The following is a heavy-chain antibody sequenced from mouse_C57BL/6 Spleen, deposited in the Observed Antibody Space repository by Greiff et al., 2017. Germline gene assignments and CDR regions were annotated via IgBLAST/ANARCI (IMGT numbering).Heavy chain of an antibody. V-gene: IGHV1-26*01. Sequence: EVQLQQSGPELVKPGASVKISCKASGYTFTDYYMNWVKQSHGKSLEWIGDINPNNGGTSYNQKFKGKATLTVDKSSSTAYMELRHLTSEDSAVYYCARSSSTVVEDYFDYWGQGTTLTVSS. J-gene: IGHJ2*01. CDR1: GYTFTDYY. CDR2: INPNNGGT. D-gene: IGHD1-1*01. CDR3: ARSSSTVVEDYFDY.